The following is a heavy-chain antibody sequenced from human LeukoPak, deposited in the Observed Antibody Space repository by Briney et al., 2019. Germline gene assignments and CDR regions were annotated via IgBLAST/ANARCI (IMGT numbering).Heavy chain of an antibody. V-gene: IGHV1-46*01. J-gene: IGHJ4*02. D-gene: IGHD6-19*01. Sequence: ASVKVSCKASGYTFTSYYMHWVRQAPGQGLEWMGIINPSGGSTSYAQKFQGRVTMTRDTSTSTAYMELRSLRSDDTAVYYCARDRPDIAVAGHGYWGQGTLVTVSS. CDR2: INPSGGST. CDR3: ARDRPDIAVAGHGY. CDR1: GYTFTSYY.